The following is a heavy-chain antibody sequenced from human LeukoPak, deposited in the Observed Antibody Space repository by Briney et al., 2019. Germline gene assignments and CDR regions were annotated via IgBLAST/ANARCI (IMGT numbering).Heavy chain of an antibody. D-gene: IGHD3-9*01. V-gene: IGHV3-23*01. CDR2: IGGSGTKT. CDR1: GFTFTKYA. CDR3: AKVRYFDWLLPDNWFDP. J-gene: IGHJ5*02. Sequence: GGSLRLSCAASGFTFTKYAMSWVRQAAGKGLEWVSAIGGSGTKTFYAESVKGRFTISRDNSNNILFLQMDSLRAEDTAMYYCAKVRYFDWLLPDNWFDPWGQGTLVTVSS.